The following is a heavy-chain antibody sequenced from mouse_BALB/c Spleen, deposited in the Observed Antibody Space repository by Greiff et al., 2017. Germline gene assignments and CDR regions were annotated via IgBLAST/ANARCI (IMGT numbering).Heavy chain of an antibody. Sequence: VKLVESGPGLVAPSQSLSITCTVSGFSLPRYSVHWVRQPPGKGLEWLGMIWGGGSTDYNSALKSRLSISKDNSKSQVFLKMNSLQTDDTAMYYCASSYRYDEWFAYWGQGTLVTVSA. V-gene: IGHV2-6-4*01. CDR3: ASSYRYDEWFAY. D-gene: IGHD2-14*01. J-gene: IGHJ3*01. CDR1: GFSLPRYS. CDR2: IWGGGST.